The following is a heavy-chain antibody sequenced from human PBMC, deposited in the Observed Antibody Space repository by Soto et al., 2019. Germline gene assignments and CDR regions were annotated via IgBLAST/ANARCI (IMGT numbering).Heavy chain of an antibody. D-gene: IGHD3-22*01. CDR3: AKTFDSSGYAAYYYYGMDV. J-gene: IGHJ6*02. Sequence: GGSLRLSCAASGFTFSSYAMSWVRQAPGKGLEWVSAISGSGGSTYYADSVKGRFTISRDNSKNKLYLQMNSLRAEDTAVHYCAKTFDSSGYAAYYYYGMDVWGQGTTVTVSS. CDR1: GFTFSSYA. CDR2: ISGSGGST. V-gene: IGHV3-23*01.